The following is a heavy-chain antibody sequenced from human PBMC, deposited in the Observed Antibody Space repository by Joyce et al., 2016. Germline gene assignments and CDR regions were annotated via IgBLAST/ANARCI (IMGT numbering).Heavy chain of an antibody. CDR3: ARDIDYRSGMDV. V-gene: IGHV5-51*01. CDR2: VNPGDSDT. CDR1: EYTFSRYW. J-gene: IGHJ6*02. D-gene: IGHD4-11*01. Sequence: EVQLVQSGPEMKKPGESLKISCKGFEYTFSRYWIAWVRQLPGKGLEWVGIVNPGDSDTRYSPSFQGQVTFSADKSINTAYLQWRSLRASDTAIYYCARDIDYRSGMDVWGQGTPVSVSS.